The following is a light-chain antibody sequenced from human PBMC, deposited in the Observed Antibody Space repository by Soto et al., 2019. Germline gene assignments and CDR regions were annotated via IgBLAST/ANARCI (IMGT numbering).Light chain of an antibody. CDR1: QPVPNNY. CDR2: GAS. V-gene: IGKV3-20*01. CDR3: QQYGSSPRT. J-gene: IGKJ2*01. Sequence: EIVLTQSPGTLSLSPGEKATPSCRPSQPVPNNYLAWYQQKPGQAPRLLIYGASTRATGIPGRFSGSGTGTDFTLTITRLEPEDFAVYYCQQYGSSPRTFGQGTKLEIK.